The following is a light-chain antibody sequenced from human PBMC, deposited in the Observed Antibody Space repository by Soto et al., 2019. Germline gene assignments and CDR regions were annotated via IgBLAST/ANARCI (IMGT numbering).Light chain of an antibody. CDR2: DSS. Sequence: EIVLTQSPGTLSLSPGERATLSCRASQSVSSYYLAWYQQKPGQAPRLLINDSSNRATGIPARFSGSGSGTDFTLTISSLEPEDFAVYYCQQRNDWPLTFGGGTKVDIK. CDR1: QSVSSY. J-gene: IGKJ4*01. CDR3: QQRNDWPLT. V-gene: IGKV3-11*01.